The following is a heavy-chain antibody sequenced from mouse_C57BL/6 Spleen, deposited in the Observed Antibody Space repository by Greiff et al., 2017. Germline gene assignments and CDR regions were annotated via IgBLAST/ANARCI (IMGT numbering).Heavy chain of an antibody. V-gene: IGHV1-81*01. CDR3: ARMDEGAMDY. CDR1: GYTFTSYG. D-gene: IGHD2-3*01. Sequence: QVHVKQSGAELARPGASVKLSCKASGYTFTSYGISWVKQRTGQGLEWIGDIYPGSGSTNYNEKFKSKATLTVDTSSSTAYMQLSSLTSEDSAVYYCARMDEGAMDYWGQGTSVTVSS. J-gene: IGHJ4*01. CDR2: IYPGSGST.